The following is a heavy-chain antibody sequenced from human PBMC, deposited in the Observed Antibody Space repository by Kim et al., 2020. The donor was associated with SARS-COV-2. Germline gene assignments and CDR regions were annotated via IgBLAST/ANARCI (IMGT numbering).Heavy chain of an antibody. CDR2: LNTDPGNP. J-gene: IGHJ4*02. Sequence: ASLQVSCKASGYTFTNNDISWVRQAPGQGLSWMGWLNTDPGNPTYAQAFTRRFVFSVDPSVTTAYLQISSLAAEDPALYYCARVIWGTYRYHDYWGQGTL. D-gene: IGHD3-16*02. CDR1: GYTFTNND. V-gene: IGHV7-4-1*02. CDR3: ARVIWGTYRYHDY.